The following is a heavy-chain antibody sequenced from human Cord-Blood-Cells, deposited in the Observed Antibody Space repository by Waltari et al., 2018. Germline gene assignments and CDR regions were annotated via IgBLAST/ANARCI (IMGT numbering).Heavy chain of an antibody. CDR1: GYTFTGYY. CDR3: ARDVSSEYYYDSSGYYYGY. Sequence: QVQLVQSGAEVKKPGASVKVSCKASGYTFTGYYMHWVRQAPGQGLGWRGWIHPNSGGTNDPQKFQGRVTMTRDTSISTAYMELGRLRSDDTAVYYCARDVSSEYYYDSSGYYYGYWGQGTLVTVSS. J-gene: IGHJ4*02. CDR2: IHPNSGGT. V-gene: IGHV1-2*02. D-gene: IGHD3-22*01.